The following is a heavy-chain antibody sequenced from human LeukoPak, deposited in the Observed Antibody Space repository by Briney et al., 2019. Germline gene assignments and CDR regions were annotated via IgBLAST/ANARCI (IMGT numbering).Heavy chain of an antibody. CDR1: GFTFSSYS. CDR2: ISSSSSYI. CDR3: ARAHVDYEFFDY. Sequence: PGGSLRLSCAASGFTFSSYSMNWVRQAPGKGLEWVSSISSSSSYIYYADSVKGRFTISRDNAKNSLYLQMNSLRAEDTAVYYCARAHVDYEFFDYWGQGTLVTVSS. J-gene: IGHJ4*02. V-gene: IGHV3-21*01. D-gene: IGHD4-17*01.